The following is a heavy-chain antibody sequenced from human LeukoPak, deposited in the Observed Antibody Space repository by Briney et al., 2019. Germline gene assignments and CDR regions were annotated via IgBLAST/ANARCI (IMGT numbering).Heavy chain of an antibody. CDR1: GGSINGFY. D-gene: IGHD3-10*01. V-gene: IGHV4-59*08. CDR2: ISYSGST. J-gene: IGHJ4*02. CDR3: ARHVISFGESYSQYSFDY. Sequence: SETLSLTCTVSGGSINGFYWSWIRHPPGRRLEWIGYISYSGSTYYRPSLKSRLTMSLDTSQNQFSLRLNSVTAADTAIYYCARHVISFGESYSQYSFDYWGQGSLVTVSS.